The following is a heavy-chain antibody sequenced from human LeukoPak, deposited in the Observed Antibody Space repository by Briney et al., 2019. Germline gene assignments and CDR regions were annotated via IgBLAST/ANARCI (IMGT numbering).Heavy chain of an antibody. CDR3: ARVGSGNTYGYGDY. D-gene: IGHD5-18*01. CDR1: GFTFSNAW. Sequence: GGSLRLSCAASGFTFSNAWMSWVRQAPGKGLEWVSVLYNGINTYYADSVKGRFTTSRDNTKNTLYLQMNSLRVEETAVYFCARVGSGNTYGYGDYWGQGTLVTVSS. V-gene: IGHV3-66*01. J-gene: IGHJ4*02. CDR2: LYNGINT.